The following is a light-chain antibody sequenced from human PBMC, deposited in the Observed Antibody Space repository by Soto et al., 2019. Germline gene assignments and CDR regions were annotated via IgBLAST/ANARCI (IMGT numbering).Light chain of an antibody. V-gene: IGKV3-15*01. CDR1: QSVSSS. CDR2: DAS. Sequence: EIVMTQSPATLSVSPGDRATLSCRASQSVSSSLAWYQQIPGQAPRLLIYDASTRATGIPARFGGSGSGTEFTLTISRLQSEDFAVLCCQQYNNWPPLTFGGGTKVEL. J-gene: IGKJ4*01. CDR3: QQYNNWPPLT.